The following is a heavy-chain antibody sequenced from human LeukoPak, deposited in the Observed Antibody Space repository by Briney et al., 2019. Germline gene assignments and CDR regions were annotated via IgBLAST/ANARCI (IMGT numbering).Heavy chain of an antibody. CDR3: ARDVDFDY. CDR1: GFTFSSYW. CDR2: INSDGTST. V-gene: IGHV3-74*01. J-gene: IGHJ4*02. Sequence: GGSLRLSCVASGFTFSSYWMHWVRQDPVKGLVWVSRINSDGTSTTYADSVKGRFTISRDNAEKTVYLQMDSLTADGSAVYYCARDVDFDYWGQGTLVTVSS.